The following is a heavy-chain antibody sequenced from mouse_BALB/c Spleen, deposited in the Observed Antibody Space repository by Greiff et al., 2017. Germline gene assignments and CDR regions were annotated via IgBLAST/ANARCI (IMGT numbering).Heavy chain of an antibody. J-gene: IGHJ1*01. D-gene: IGHD1-1*01. CDR1: GFTFSSFG. CDR3: ARAYGSRGYWYFDV. V-gene: IGHV5-17*02. Sequence: EVQGVESGGGLVQPGGSRKLSCAASGFTFSSFGMHWVRQAPEKGLEWVAYISSGSSTIYYADTVKGRFTISRDNPKNTLFLQMTSLRSEDTAMYYCARAYGSRGYWYFDVWGAGTTVTVSS. CDR2: ISSGSSTI.